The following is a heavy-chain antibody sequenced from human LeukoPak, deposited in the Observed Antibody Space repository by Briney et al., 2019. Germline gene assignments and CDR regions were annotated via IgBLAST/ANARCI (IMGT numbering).Heavy chain of an antibody. CDR1: GGSISSYY. D-gene: IGHD3-16*01. V-gene: IGHV4-59*12. CDR3: AKIETFDYDTSGRHWLDS. Sequence: SETLSLTCTVSGGSISSYYWSWIRQPPGKGLEWIGYIHYSGSTNYNPSLKSRVTISVDTSKNQFSLKLSSVTAADTAVYYCAKIETFDYDTSGRHWLDSWGQGTLVTVSS. CDR2: IHYSGST. J-gene: IGHJ5*01.